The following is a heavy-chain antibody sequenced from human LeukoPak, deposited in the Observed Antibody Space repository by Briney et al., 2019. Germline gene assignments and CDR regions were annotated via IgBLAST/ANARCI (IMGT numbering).Heavy chain of an antibody. CDR2: IYYSGST. V-gene: IGHV4-59*08. J-gene: IGHJ4*02. CDR3: ARHNWNYVPDY. Sequence: SETLSLTCTVSGGSISSYYWSWIGQPPGKGLEWIGYIYYSGSTNYNPSLKSRVTISVDTSKNQFSLKLSSVNAADTAVYYCARHNWNYVPDYWGQGTLVTVSS. CDR1: GGSISSYY. D-gene: IGHD1-7*01.